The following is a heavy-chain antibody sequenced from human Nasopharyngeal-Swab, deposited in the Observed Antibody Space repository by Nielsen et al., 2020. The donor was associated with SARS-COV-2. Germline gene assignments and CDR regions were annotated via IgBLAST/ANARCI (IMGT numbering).Heavy chain of an antibody. CDR3: ARRLKDYNYYDSSGPDWYFDL. D-gene: IGHD3-22*01. J-gene: IGHJ2*01. Sequence: GASLKISCKGSGYSFTSYWIGWVRQMPGKGLEWIGIIYPGDSDTRYSPSFQGQVTISADKSISTAYLQWSSLKASDTAMYYCARRLKDYNYYDSSGPDWYFDLWGRGTLVTVSS. CDR1: GYSFTSYW. V-gene: IGHV5-51*01. CDR2: IYPGDSDT.